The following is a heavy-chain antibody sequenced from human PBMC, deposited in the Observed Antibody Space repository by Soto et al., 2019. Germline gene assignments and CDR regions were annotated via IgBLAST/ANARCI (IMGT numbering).Heavy chain of an antibody. D-gene: IGHD3-16*01. CDR1: GGSISVSNYY. CDR3: ARLGRDHAAGTFDP. Sequence: QLQLQESGPGLAKPSETLSLTCTVSGGSISVSNYYWGWIRQPPGKGLDWIGYIYYSGSTYYNPSLKSRVTISVDKSKNQFSLKLNSVTAADTAVYYCARLGRDHAAGTFDPWGQGTLVTVSS. V-gene: IGHV4-39*01. J-gene: IGHJ5*02. CDR2: IYYSGST.